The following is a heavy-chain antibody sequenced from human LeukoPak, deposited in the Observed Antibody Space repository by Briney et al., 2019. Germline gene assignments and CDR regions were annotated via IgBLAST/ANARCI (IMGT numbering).Heavy chain of an antibody. D-gene: IGHD6-13*01. Sequence: PGGSLRLSCAASGFTFSNAWMSWVSQAPGKGLEWVGRIKSKTDGGTTDYAAPVKGRFTISRDDSKNTLYLQMNSLKTEDTAVYYCTTDLRRQQLVGGVWGRVDIWGQGTMVTVSS. CDR2: IKSKTDGGTT. CDR1: GFTFSNAW. J-gene: IGHJ3*02. V-gene: IGHV3-15*01. CDR3: TTDLRRQQLVGGVWGRVDI.